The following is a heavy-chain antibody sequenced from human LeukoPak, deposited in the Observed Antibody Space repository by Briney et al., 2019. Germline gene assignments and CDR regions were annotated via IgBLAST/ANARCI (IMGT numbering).Heavy chain of an antibody. CDR3: ARGCYSGSYCELDP. V-gene: IGHV1-2*02. D-gene: IGHD1-26*01. Sequence: ASVKVSCKASGYTFTGYYMHWVRQAPGQGLEWMGWINPNSGGTNYAQKFQGRVTMTRNTSISTAYMELSSLRSEDTAVYYCARGCYSGSYCELDPWGQGTLVTVSS. CDR1: GYTFTGYY. J-gene: IGHJ5*02. CDR2: INPNSGGT.